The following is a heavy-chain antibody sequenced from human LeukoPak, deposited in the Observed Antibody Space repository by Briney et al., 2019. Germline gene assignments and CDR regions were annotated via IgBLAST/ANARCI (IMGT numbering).Heavy chain of an antibody. CDR3: ARYSGTKRDFDY. CDR2: IYYSGFT. V-gene: IGHV4-31*03. D-gene: IGHD5-12*01. Sequence: PSETLSLTCTVSGASISNDGYYWSWIRQHPGKGLEWIGYIYYSGFTYYNPSLKSRVTISVDTANNQFSLKLSSVTAADTALYHCARYSGTKRDFDYWGQGTLVTVSS. CDR1: GASISNDGYY. J-gene: IGHJ4*02.